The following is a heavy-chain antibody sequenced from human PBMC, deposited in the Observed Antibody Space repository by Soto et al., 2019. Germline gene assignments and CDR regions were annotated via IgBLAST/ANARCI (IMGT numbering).Heavy chain of an antibody. V-gene: IGHV1-69*13. CDR1: GGTFSSYA. Sequence: ASVKVSCKASGGTFSSYAISWVRQAPGQGLEWMGGIIPIFGTANYAQKFQGRVTITADESTSTAYMELSSLRSEDTAVYYCASSGYSSSWYNPLYYYYGMDVWGQGTTVTVSS. J-gene: IGHJ6*02. CDR3: ASSGYSSSWYNPLYYYYGMDV. CDR2: IIPIFGTA. D-gene: IGHD6-13*01.